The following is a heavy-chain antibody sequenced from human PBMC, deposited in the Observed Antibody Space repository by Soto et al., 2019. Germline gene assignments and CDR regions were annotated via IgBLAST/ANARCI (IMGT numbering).Heavy chain of an antibody. CDR2: IYYSGST. CDR3: ARGQPPYYYHSSGYYY. CDR1: GGSISSYY. V-gene: IGHV4-59*01. Sequence: SETLSLTCTVSGGSISSYYWNWIRQPPGKGLEWIGYIYYSGSTNYNASLKSRVTISVDTSKNQFSLKLSSVTAADTAVYYCARGQPPYYYHSSGYYYWGQGTLVTVSS. D-gene: IGHD3-22*01. J-gene: IGHJ4*02.